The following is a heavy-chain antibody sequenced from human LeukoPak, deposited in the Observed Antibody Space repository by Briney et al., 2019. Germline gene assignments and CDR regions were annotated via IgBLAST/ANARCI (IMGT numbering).Heavy chain of an antibody. J-gene: IGHJ4*02. CDR1: GGSNSSSGYY. D-gene: IGHD2-2*01. CDR3: YICSSTTCYRY. Sequence: SETLSLTCTVSGGSNSSSGYYWGWIRQPPGKGLEWIGSIYYSGSTYYNPSLKSRVTISVDTSKNQFSLNLSSVTAADTAVYYCYICSSTTCYRYWGQGTLVTVSS. V-gene: IGHV4-39*01. CDR2: IYYSGST.